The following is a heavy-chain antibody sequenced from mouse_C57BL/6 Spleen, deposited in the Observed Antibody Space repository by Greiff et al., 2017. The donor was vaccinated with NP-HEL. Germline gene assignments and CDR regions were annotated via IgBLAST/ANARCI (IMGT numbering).Heavy chain of an antibody. CDR3: ARGYGNYGFDY. CDR2: IHPNSGST. CDR1: GYTFTSYW. Sequence: VQLQQSGAELVKPGASVKLSCKASGYTFTSYWMHWVKQRPGQGLEWIGMIHPNSGSTNYNEKFKSKATLTVDKSSSTAYMQLSSLTSEDSAVYYCARGYGNYGFDYWGQGTTLTVSS. J-gene: IGHJ2*01. V-gene: IGHV1-64*01. D-gene: IGHD2-10*02.